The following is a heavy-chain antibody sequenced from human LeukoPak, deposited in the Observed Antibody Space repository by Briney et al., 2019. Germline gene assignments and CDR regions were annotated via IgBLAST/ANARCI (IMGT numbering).Heavy chain of an antibody. J-gene: IGHJ3*02. CDR2: ISGSGGST. CDR1: GFTFSDYY. Sequence: PGGSLRLSCAASGFTFSDYYMSWIRQAPGKGLEWVSAISGSGGSTYYADSVKGRFTISRDNSKNTLYLQMNSLRAEDTAVYYCARDPGYGSGSPDAFDIWGQGTMVTVSS. V-gene: IGHV3-23*01. CDR3: ARDPGYGSGSPDAFDI. D-gene: IGHD3-10*01.